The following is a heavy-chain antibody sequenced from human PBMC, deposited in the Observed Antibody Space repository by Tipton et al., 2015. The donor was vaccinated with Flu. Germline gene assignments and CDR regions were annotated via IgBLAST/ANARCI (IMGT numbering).Heavy chain of an antibody. CDR1: GFTFSDDY. D-gene: IGHD3-3*01. CDR2: ISSSGSTI. CDR3: ARDHPPSITVLGEITDYFGMDV. J-gene: IGHJ6*02. Sequence: SLRLSCAVSGFTFSDDYMSWIRQAPGKGLEWVSHISSSGSTINYADSVKGRFTISRDNGKNSLYLQMNSLRAEDTAVYYCARDHPPSITVLGEITDYFGMDVWGQGTTVTVSS. V-gene: IGHV3-11*01.